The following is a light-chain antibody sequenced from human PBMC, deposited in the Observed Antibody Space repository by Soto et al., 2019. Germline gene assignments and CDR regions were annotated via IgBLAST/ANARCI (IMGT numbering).Light chain of an antibody. CDR3: QQYNTSPYT. CDR2: DAS. V-gene: IGKV1-5*01. CDR1: QSISSW. J-gene: IGKJ2*01. Sequence: DIQMTQSPSTLSASVGDRVTITCRASQSISSWLAWYQQKPGKAPNLLIYDASSLESGVPSRFSGSGSGTEVTLTISSLQPDDFASYYCQQYNTSPYTFGQGTKLEIK.